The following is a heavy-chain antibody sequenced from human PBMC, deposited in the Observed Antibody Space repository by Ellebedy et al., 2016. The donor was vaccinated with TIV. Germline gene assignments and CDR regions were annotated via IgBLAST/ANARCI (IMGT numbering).Heavy chain of an antibody. V-gene: IGHV3-7*01. J-gene: IGHJ4*02. CDR1: GFTFSNYW. Sequence: GESLKISCAASGFTFSNYWMNWVRQAPGKGLEWVANIKQDGSQKFYVDSVKGRFTISRDNAKNSMYLQMSGLRAEDTAVYYCARDLPGSDFVDYWGQGTLVTVSS. CDR2: IKQDGSQK. CDR3: ARDLPGSDFVDY. D-gene: IGHD7-27*01.